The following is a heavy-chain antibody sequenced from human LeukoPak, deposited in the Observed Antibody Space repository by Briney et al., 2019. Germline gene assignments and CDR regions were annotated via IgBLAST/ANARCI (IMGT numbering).Heavy chain of an antibody. V-gene: IGHV1-2*06. CDR1: GYTFTGYY. Sequence: GASVKVSCQASGYTFTGYYMDWVRQAPGQGLKWMGRINPNSGGTNYAQKFQGRVTMTRDTSISTAYMELSRLRSDDTAVYYCASFDWLSYFDYWGQGTLVTVSS. J-gene: IGHJ4*02. CDR2: INPNSGGT. D-gene: IGHD3-9*01. CDR3: ASFDWLSYFDY.